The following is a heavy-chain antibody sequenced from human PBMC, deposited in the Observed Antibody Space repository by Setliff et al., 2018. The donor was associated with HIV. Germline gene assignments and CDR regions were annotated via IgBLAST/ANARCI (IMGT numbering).Heavy chain of an antibody. J-gene: IGHJ3*02. Sequence: ASVKVSCKTSGYTFNDFVIHWVRQAPGQRPEYMGWFYPGTGGTGYSPRFQGRLTFSRDTSATTAHVEVNSLTSEDTAVYYCARAAPGGDSVPFDIWGPGTLVTVSS. CDR1: GYTFNDFV. CDR2: FYPGTGGT. V-gene: IGHV1-3*01. CDR3: ARAAPGGDSVPFDI. D-gene: IGHD2-21*02.